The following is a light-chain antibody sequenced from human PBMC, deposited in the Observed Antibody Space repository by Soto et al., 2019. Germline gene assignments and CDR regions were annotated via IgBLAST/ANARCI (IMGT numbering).Light chain of an antibody. J-gene: IGKJ4*01. V-gene: IGKV1-27*01. Sequence: DIQMTQSPSSLSASVGDRVTITCRASQDISGFLAWYQLKPGKVPKLLFYAASTLQSGVPSRFSGSGSGTDFTLTIVSLQPEDVATYYCQKYNSAPLTFGGGTKVEIK. CDR2: AAS. CDR3: QKYNSAPLT. CDR1: QDISGF.